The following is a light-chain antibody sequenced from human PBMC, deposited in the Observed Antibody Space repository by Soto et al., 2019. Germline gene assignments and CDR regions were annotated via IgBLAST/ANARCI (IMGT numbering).Light chain of an antibody. V-gene: IGLV2-14*03. CDR2: DVT. J-gene: IGLJ3*02. CDR3: SSYTSSSTLV. CDR1: TSDVGAYNY. Sequence: QSVLTQPASVSGSLGQSITISCTGTTSDVGAYNYVSWYQQHPGKAPQLVIYDVTNRPSGVSNRFSGSKSGNTASLTISGLQAEDEADYYCSSYTSSSTLVFGGVTKLTVL.